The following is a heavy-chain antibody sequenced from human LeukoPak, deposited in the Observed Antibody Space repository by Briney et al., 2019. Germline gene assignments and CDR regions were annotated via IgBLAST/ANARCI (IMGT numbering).Heavy chain of an antibody. J-gene: IGHJ4*02. Sequence: GGSLRLSCITSGFTFGDYAMSWVRQAPGKGLEWVSFIRRKAHGGTTEYAASVKGRFSSSRDDSKSIAYLQMSSLKTEDTAVYFCTRVTYYYDNSGYFHFDSWGQGSLVTVSS. V-gene: IGHV3-49*04. CDR1: GFTFGDYA. CDR2: IRRKAHGGTT. D-gene: IGHD3-22*01. CDR3: TRVTYYYDNSGYFHFDS.